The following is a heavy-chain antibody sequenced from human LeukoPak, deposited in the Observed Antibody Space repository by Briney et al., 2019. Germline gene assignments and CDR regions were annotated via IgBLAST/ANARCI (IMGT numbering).Heavy chain of an antibody. CDR3: AALLNYGPLDY. Sequence: GGSLRLSCAASGFTFSSYAMTWVRQAPGEGLEWVSAISPSGGDTYYADSVQGRFSISRDDSKNTLYLQMNSLRAEDTAVYYCAALLNYGPLDYWGQGTLVTVSS. CDR2: ISPSGGDT. J-gene: IGHJ4*02. D-gene: IGHD3-10*01. V-gene: IGHV3-23*01. CDR1: GFTFSSYA.